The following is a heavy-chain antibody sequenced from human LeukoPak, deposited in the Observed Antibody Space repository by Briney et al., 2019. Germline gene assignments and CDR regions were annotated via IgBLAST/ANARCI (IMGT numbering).Heavy chain of an antibody. J-gene: IGHJ5*02. CDR2: IQICGST. CDR3: ARNRYYYGSGNYGVPNWFDP. D-gene: IGHD3-10*01. V-gene: IGHV4-61*09. Sequence: SETLSLTCTVSGGSISSGSYYWNWIRQRQPAGKGLEWIGHIQICGSTNYNPSLKSRITISVDTSKNQFSLKLSSVTAADTAVYYCARNRYYYGSGNYGVPNWFDPWGQGTLVTVSS. CDR1: GGSISSGSYY.